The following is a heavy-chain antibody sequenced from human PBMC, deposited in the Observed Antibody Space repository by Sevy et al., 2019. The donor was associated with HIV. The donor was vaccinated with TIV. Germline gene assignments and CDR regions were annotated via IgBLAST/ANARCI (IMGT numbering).Heavy chain of an antibody. J-gene: IGHJ4*02. CDR2: LSFGCGEI. V-gene: IGHV3-23*01. CDR3: AREGCTKPHDY. CDR1: GFTFSKYS. D-gene: IGHD2-8*01. Sequence: GGSLRPSCAASGFTFSKYSMSWVRQPPGKGLEWVSTLSFGCGEINYADSVKGRFTISRDNSKSSVYLQMNNLRPEDTGVYYCAREGCTKPHDYWGQGTLVTVSS.